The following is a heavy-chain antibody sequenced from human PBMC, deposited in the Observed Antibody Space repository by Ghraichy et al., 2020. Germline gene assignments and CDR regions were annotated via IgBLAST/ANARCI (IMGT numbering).Heavy chain of an antibody. D-gene: IGHD6-19*01. CDR3: ARDLSSGHYGMDV. Sequence: GGSLRLSCAASGFTFSSYSMNWVRQAPGKGLEWVSSISSSSYIYYADSVKGRFTISRDNAKNSLYLQMNSLRAEDTAVYYCARDLSSGHYGMDVWGQGTTVTVSS. CDR2: ISSSSYI. J-gene: IGHJ6*02. CDR1: GFTFSSYS. V-gene: IGHV3-21*01.